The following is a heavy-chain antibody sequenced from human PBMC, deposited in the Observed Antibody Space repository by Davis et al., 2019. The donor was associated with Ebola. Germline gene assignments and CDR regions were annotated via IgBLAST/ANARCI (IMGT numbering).Heavy chain of an antibody. CDR3: ARELVDTAMVLYYYGMDV. D-gene: IGHD5-18*01. Sequence: GESLKISCAASGFTFSSYSMNWVRQAPGKGLEWVSSISSSSSYIYYADSVKGRFTISRDNAKNSLYLQMNSLRAEDTAVYYCARELVDTAMVLYYYGMDVWGQGTTVTVSS. CDR2: ISSSSSYI. CDR1: GFTFSSYS. V-gene: IGHV3-21*01. J-gene: IGHJ6*02.